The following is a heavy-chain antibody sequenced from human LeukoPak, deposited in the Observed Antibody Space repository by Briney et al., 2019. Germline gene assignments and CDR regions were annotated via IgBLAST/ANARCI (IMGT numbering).Heavy chain of an antibody. J-gene: IGHJ3*02. D-gene: IGHD3-22*01. CDR1: GYTFTDYY. Sequence: GASVKVSCKASGYTFTDYYMHWVRQAPGQGLEWMGWMNPNSGGTKNAQKFQGRVTMTRDTSVSTAYMELSRLRSDDTAVYYCARAPYSDSSGDAFDIWGQGTLLTVSS. V-gene: IGHV1-2*02. CDR2: MNPNSGGT. CDR3: ARAPYSDSSGDAFDI.